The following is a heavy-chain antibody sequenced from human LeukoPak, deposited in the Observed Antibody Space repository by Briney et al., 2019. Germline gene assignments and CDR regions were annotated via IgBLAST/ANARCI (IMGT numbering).Heavy chain of an antibody. CDR2: IIPIFGTA. D-gene: IGHD6-19*01. V-gene: IGHV1-69*05. CDR1: GGTFSSSA. J-gene: IGHJ4*02. CDR3: ARDLYSSGWYSEEKPFDY. Sequence: SVKVSCKASGGTFSSSAISWVRQAPGQGLEWMGRIIPIFGTANYAQKFQGRVTITTDESTSTAYMELSSLRSEDTAVYYCARDLYSSGWYSEEKPFDYWGQGTLVTVSS.